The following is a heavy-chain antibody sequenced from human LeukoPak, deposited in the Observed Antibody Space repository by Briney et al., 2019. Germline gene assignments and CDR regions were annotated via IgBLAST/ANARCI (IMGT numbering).Heavy chain of an antibody. CDR3: ARVVPAAMDPYYYYYYMDV. J-gene: IGHJ6*03. CDR2: IYYSGST. V-gene: IGHV4-59*01. CDR1: GGSISSYY. Sequence: SETLSLTCTVSGGSISSYYWSWIRQPPGKGLEWIGYIYYSGSTNYNPSLKSRVTISVDTSKNQFSLKLSSVTAADTAVYYCARVVPAAMDPYYYYYYMDVWGKGTTVTVSS. D-gene: IGHD2-2*01.